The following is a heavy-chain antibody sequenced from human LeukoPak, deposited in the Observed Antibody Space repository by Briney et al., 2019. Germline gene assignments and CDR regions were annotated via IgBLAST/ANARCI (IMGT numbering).Heavy chain of an antibody. CDR2: IRYDGSNK. V-gene: IGHV3-30*02. Sequence: GGSLRLSCAASGFTFSSIGMHWVRQAPGKGLEWLAFIRYDGSNKYYADSMKGRLTISRDNSKNTLYLQMNSLRAEDTAVYYCATDITMVRGVGNGYWGQGTLVTVSP. CDR3: ATDITMVRGVGNGY. CDR1: GFTFSSIG. J-gene: IGHJ4*02. D-gene: IGHD3-10*01.